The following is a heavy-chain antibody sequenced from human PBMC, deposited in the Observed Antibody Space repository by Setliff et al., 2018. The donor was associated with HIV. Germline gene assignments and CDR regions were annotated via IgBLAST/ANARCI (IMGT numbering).Heavy chain of an antibody. CDR1: GGPFSGYY. Sequence: SETLSLTCAVYGGPFSGYYWTWLRQPPGKGLEWIGEINDSGSTNYNPSLKSRVTISVDTSKNQFSLKLSSVTAADTAVYYCARGYYYDTKGFGYWGQGTLVTVSS. D-gene: IGHD3-22*01. J-gene: IGHJ4*02. CDR2: INDSGST. CDR3: ARGYYYDTKGFGY. V-gene: IGHV4-34*01.